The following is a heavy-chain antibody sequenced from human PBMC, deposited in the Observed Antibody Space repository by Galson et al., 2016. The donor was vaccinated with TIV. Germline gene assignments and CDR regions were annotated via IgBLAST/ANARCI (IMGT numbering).Heavy chain of an antibody. V-gene: IGHV3-23*01. CDR2: ISGSAYST. D-gene: IGHD2/OR15-2a*01. J-gene: IGHJ4*02. Sequence: SLRLSCAASGFSFSAYAMTWVRQAPGKGLEWVSLISGSAYSTYYADSVKGRFTISRDKSRNTLYLQMNSLRAEDTAVYYCAKDLQTYIVMTGYFDSWGQGTLVTVSS. CDR3: AKDLQTYIVMTGYFDS. CDR1: GFSFSAYA.